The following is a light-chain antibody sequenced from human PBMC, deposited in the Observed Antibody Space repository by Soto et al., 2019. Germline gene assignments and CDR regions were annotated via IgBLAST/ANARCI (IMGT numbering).Light chain of an antibody. CDR2: GNN. V-gene: IGLV1-47*01. CDR3: AAWDGSLRGVV. J-gene: IGLJ2*01. Sequence: QSVPTQPPSASGTPGQRVTISCSGSSSNIGSNYVYWYQQLPGTAPKLLIYGNNQRPSGVPDRFSGSKSGTSASLAISGLRSEDDSDYYCAAWDGSLRGVVFGGGTKLTVL. CDR1: SSNIGSNY.